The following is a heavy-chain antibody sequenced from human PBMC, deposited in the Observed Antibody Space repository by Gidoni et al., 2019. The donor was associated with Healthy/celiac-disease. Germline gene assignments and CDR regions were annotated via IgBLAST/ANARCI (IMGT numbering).Heavy chain of an antibody. J-gene: IGHJ6*03. CDR2: IYWDDDK. V-gene: IGHV2-5*02. D-gene: IGHD3-16*01. Sequence: HITFKESGPTLVTPTPTLTLTCTFPAFSLSPRGVGVGWIRQPPGKALEWLARIYWDDDKRYSPSLQSRLTITKDTSKNQVVLTMTNMDPVDTATYYCAHRRGLNYYYYYMDVWGKGTTVTVSS. CDR1: AFSLSPRGVG. CDR3: AHRRGLNYYYYYMDV.